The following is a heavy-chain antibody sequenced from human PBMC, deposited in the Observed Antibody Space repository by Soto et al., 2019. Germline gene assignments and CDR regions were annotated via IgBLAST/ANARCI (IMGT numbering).Heavy chain of an antibody. D-gene: IGHD6-25*01. V-gene: IGHV3-30-3*01. Sequence: QVQLVESGGGVVQPGRSLRLSCAASGFTFSSYAMHWVRQAPGKGLEWVAVISYDGSNKYYADSVKGRFTISRDNSKNTLYLQMNSLRAEDTAVYYCARAPAALGFDYWGQGTLVTVSS. J-gene: IGHJ4*02. CDR1: GFTFSSYA. CDR3: ARAPAALGFDY. CDR2: ISYDGSNK.